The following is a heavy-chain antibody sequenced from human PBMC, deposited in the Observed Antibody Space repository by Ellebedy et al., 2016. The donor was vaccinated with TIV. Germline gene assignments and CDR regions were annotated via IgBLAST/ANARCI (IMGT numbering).Heavy chain of an antibody. CDR2: IGVSGATT. CDR3: TSPAVGHTTGCCRYYFDY. CDR1: GFTFSSYA. J-gene: IGHJ4*02. D-gene: IGHD2/OR15-2a*01. Sequence: GESLKISCAASGFTFSSYAMNWVRQAPGKGLEWVAGIGVSGATTYYADSVKGRFTISRDTSRNTMSLQMDSLGAEDTALYYCTSPAVGHTTGCCRYYFDYWGLGTLVTVSS. V-gene: IGHV3-23*01.